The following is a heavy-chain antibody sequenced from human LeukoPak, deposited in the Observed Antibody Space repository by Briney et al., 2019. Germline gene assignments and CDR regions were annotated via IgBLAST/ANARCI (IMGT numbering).Heavy chain of an antibody. Sequence: PGGSLRLSCAASGFTFSSYSMNWVRQAPGKGLEWVAAISGSGGSTYYVDSVKGRFTISRDNSKNTLYLQMNSLRAEDTAVYYCAKEVIVGVSFDSWGQGTLVTVSS. J-gene: IGHJ4*02. CDR2: ISGSGGST. V-gene: IGHV3-23*01. CDR1: GFTFSSYS. CDR3: AKEVIVGVSFDS. D-gene: IGHD1-26*01.